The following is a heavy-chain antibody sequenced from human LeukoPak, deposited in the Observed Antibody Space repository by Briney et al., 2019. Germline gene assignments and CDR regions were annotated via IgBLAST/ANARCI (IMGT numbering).Heavy chain of an antibody. Sequence: GRSLRPSCVASGFTFSGHGMHWVRQAPGKGLEWQAFISNDGNRKYYADSVKGRFIISRDNSENTVSLQMSSLRTEDTAVYHCVRDRDWSFDYWGQGILVTVSS. CDR3: VRDRDWSFDY. CDR2: ISNDGNRK. CDR1: GFTFSGHG. D-gene: IGHD2-21*02. V-gene: IGHV3-30*03. J-gene: IGHJ4*02.